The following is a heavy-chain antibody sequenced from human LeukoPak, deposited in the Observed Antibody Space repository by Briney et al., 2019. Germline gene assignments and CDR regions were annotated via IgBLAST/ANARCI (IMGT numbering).Heavy chain of an antibody. J-gene: IGHJ4*02. V-gene: IGHV3-7*01. CDR3: ATSHDSSGNN. D-gene: IGHD3-22*01. CDR1: GFAFRNFW. Sequence: PGGSLRLSCAASGFAFRNFWMSWVRQAPGKGLEWVANIRQEGSDKYYVASVKGRFTISRDNAKNSLYLQMNSLTAEDTAVYYCATSHDSSGNNWGQGTLVTVSS. CDR2: IRQEGSDK.